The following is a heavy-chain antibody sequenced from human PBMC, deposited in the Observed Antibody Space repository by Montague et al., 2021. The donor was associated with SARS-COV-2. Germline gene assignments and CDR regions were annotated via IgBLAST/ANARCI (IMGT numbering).Heavy chain of an antibody. J-gene: IGHJ5*02. CDR2: IYPSGST. D-gene: IGHD3-3*01. CDR1: GGSISSYY. Sequence: SETLSLTCTVSGGSISSYYWSWIRQPAGKGLEWIGRIYPSGSTKYNPSLKSRVTMSVDTSKNEVILTMTNMDPVDTATYYCARRRSVGDVWSGYNWFDPWGQGTLVTVSS. V-gene: IGHV4-4*07. CDR3: ARRRSVGDVWSGYNWFDP.